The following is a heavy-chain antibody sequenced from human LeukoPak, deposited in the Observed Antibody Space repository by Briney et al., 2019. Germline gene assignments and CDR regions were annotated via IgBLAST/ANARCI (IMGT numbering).Heavy chain of an antibody. Sequence: PGGSLRLSCAASGFTFSSYAMSWVRQAPGKGLEWVSAISGSGGSTYYADSVKGRFTISRDNSKNTLYLQMNSLRAEDTAVYYFAKTNWGSLDAFDNLGQGTMVTVSS. J-gene: IGHJ3*02. D-gene: IGHD7-27*01. V-gene: IGHV3-23*01. CDR3: AKTNWGSLDAFDN. CDR2: ISGSGGST. CDR1: GFTFSSYA.